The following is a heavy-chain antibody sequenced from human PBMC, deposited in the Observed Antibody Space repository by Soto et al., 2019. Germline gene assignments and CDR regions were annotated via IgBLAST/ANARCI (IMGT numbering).Heavy chain of an antibody. Sequence: PGGSLRLSCAASGFTFRTYAMTWVRQAPGKGLEWVSTISASGSSTFYADSVKGRFTISRDNSQNTLFLQMNSLRAEDTAVFYCAKDQKVSPVDYGDYGNDYWGQGALVTVSS. CDR1: GFTFRTYA. J-gene: IGHJ4*02. D-gene: IGHD4-17*01. V-gene: IGHV3-23*01. CDR2: ISASGSST. CDR3: AKDQKVSPVDYGDYGNDY.